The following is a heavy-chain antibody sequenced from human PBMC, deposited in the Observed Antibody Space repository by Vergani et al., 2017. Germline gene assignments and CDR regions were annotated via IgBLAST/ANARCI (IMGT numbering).Heavy chain of an antibody. CDR1: GASITSGSFY. CDR2: IYYSGST. V-gene: IGHV4-61*01. CDR3: ARDSRYCSSTSCYVGRDWFDP. J-gene: IGHJ5*02. D-gene: IGHD2-2*01. Sequence: QVHLNEAGPGLVKPSQTLSLTCTVSGASITSGSFYWSWIRQPPGKGLEWIGYIYYSGSTNYNPSLKSRVTISVDTSKNQFSLKLSSVTAADTAVYYCARDSRYCSSTSCYVGRDWFDPWGQGTLVTVSS.